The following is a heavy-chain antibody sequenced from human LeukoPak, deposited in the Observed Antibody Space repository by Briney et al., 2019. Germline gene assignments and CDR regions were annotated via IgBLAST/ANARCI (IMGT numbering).Heavy chain of an antibody. J-gene: IGHJ4*02. CDR3: ARDSSSWSREYYFDS. CDR2: IYTSGTA. D-gene: IGHD6-13*01. CDR1: GDSISSGTYY. V-gene: IGHV4-61*02. Sequence: SETLSLTCTVSGDSISSGTYYWSWIRQPAGKGLEWIGRIYTSGTANYNPSLKSRVTISIDTSKKQFSLKLSSVTAADTAVYYCARDSSSWSREYYFDSWGQGTLVTVSS.